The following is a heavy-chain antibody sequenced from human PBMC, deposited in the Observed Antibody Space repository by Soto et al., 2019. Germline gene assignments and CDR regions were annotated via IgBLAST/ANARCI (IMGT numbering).Heavy chain of an antibody. CDR2: INPNSGGT. J-gene: IGHJ5*02. V-gene: IGHV1-2*02. D-gene: IGHD3-22*01. CDR1: GYTFTGYY. Sequence: ASVKVSCKASGYTFTGYYMHWVRQAPGQGLEWMGWINPNSGGTNYARKFQGRVTMTRDTSTSTAYMELSRLRFDDTAVYYCARDYPPDYYDSSGYYFGGWFDLWGQGTLVTVSS. CDR3: ARDYPPDYYDSSGYYFGGWFDL.